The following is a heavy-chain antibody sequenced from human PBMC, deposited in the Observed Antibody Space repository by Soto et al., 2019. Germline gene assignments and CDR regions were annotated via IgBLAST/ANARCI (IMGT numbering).Heavy chain of an antibody. CDR2: IYHSGST. CDR1: GGSISSGGYS. CDR3: ARDRVRTGYYYYYGMDV. Sequence: PSETLSLTCAVSGGSISSGGYSWSWIRQPPGKGLEWIGYIYHSGSTYYNPSLKSRVTISVDTSKNQFSLKLSSVTAADTAVYYCARDRVRTGYYYYYGMDVWGQGTTVTVSS. J-gene: IGHJ6*02. V-gene: IGHV4-30-2*01. D-gene: IGHD1-1*01.